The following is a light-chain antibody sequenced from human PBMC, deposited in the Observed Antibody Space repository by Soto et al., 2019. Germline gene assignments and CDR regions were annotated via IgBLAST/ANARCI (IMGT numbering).Light chain of an antibody. Sequence: QSALTQPASVSGSPGQSITISCTGTHSDIGNYNYVSWYQHLPGKAPKLMIYDVGSRPSGFSSRFSGSKSGNTASLAISGLQAEVEADYYWNSYREDHPRFYVFGTGTKVTVL. J-gene: IGLJ1*01. V-gene: IGLV2-14*03. CDR2: DVG. CDR1: HSDIGNYNY. CDR3: NSYREDHPRFYV.